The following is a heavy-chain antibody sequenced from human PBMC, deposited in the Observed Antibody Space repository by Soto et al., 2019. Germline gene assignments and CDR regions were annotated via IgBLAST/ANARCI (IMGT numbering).Heavy chain of an antibody. CDR3: ARSYSYGSYWYFDD. D-gene: IGHD5-18*01. J-gene: IGHJ4*02. V-gene: IGHV1-18*04. CDR1: GYTFSTYG. Sequence: ASVKVSCKASGYTFSTYGVSWVRQAPGQGLEWMGWITVSNGNTNYIDNLQGRVTMTTDTSTTAAYMELWRLRSDDTAVYYCARSYSYGSYWYFDDWGQGTLVTVSS. CDR2: ITVSNGNT.